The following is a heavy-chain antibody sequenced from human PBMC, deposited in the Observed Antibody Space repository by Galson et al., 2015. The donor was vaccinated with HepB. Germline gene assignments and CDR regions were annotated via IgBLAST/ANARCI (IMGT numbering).Heavy chain of an antibody. D-gene: IGHD3-3*01. CDR2: IKSKTDGGTT. V-gene: IGHV3-15*01. Sequence: PLRLSCAASGFTFSNAWMSWVRQAPGKGLEWVGRIKSKTDGGTTDYAAPVKGRFTISRDDSKNTLYLQMNSLKTEDTAVYYCTTDDRHYDFWSGYYRYYYYYGMDVWGQGTTVTVSS. J-gene: IGHJ6*02. CDR3: TTDDRHYDFWSGYYRYYYYYGMDV. CDR1: GFTFSNAW.